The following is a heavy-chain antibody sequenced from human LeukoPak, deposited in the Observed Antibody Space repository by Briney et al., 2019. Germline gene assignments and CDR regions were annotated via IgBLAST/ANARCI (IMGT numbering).Heavy chain of an antibody. V-gene: IGHV3-23*01. CDR2: ITGSTGST. CDR3: AKRYSGSSGLYNFDY. D-gene: IGHD1-26*01. J-gene: IGHJ4*02. CDR1: GFTFSSYA. Sequence: GGSLRLSCAASGFTFSSYAMTWVRQPPGKGLEGFSSITGSTGSTYYADSVKGRFTISRDNSKNTLYLQMNSLRAEDTAVYYCAKRYSGSSGLYNFDYWGQGTLVTVSS.